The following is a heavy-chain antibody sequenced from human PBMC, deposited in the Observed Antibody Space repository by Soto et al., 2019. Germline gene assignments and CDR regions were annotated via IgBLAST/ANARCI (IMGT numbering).Heavy chain of an antibody. J-gene: IGHJ6*02. D-gene: IGHD1-1*01. CDR3: ARDLWVEPELYYYGMDV. V-gene: IGHV4-30-4*08. CDR1: GGSISSYY. Sequence: SETLSLTCTVSGGSISSYYWSWIRQTPGKGLEWIGHIFYSGTTYYNPSLKSRLTISVDTSKNHFSLRLTSVTAADTAVYYCARDLWVEPELYYYGMDVWGQGTTVTVSS. CDR2: IFYSGTT.